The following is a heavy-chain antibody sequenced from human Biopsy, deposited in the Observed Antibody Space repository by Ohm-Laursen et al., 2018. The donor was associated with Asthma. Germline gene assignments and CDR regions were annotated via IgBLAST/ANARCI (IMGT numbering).Heavy chain of an antibody. Sequence: SMKVSCKASGDSFSNYAISWVRQAPGQGLEWMGGLIPVLGTPDHAQMFEGRVTITSDESTSTAYMELSSLSSEDTAVYYCARGYSGSDRIVYYYSGLEVWGQGTTVTVSS. V-gene: IGHV1-69*13. CDR1: GDSFSNYA. J-gene: IGHJ6*02. CDR3: ARGYSGSDRIVYYYSGLEV. CDR2: LIPVLGTP. D-gene: IGHD5-12*01.